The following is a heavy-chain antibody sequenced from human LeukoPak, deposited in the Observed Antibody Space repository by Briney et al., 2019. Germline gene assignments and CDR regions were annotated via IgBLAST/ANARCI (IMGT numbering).Heavy chain of an antibody. CDR3: AIGGTYGSGS. CDR2: INNDGSAR. CDR1: GFPFANTW. V-gene: IGHV3-74*01. Sequence: GGSLRLSCAASGFPFANTWMHWVPQAPGKGLVWVSLINNDGSARSYADSVKGRFTISRDNAKNTVYLQMNSLRAEDTAVYYCAIGGTYGSGSWGQGTLVTVSS. D-gene: IGHD3-10*01. J-gene: IGHJ4*02.